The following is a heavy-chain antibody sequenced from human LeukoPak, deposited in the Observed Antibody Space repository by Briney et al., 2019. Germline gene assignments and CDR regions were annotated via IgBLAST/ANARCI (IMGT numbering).Heavy chain of an antibody. CDR1: GFTFRSYG. V-gene: IGHV3-30*03. CDR3: ARDLNGMDV. J-gene: IGHJ6*02. CDR2: ISYDGTNK. Sequence: GRSLRLSCAASGFTFRSYGMHWVRQAPGKGLDWVAVISYDGTNKYYADSVKGRFTISGDNSKNTLYLQMNSLRAEDTAVYYCARDLNGMDVWGQGTTVTVSS.